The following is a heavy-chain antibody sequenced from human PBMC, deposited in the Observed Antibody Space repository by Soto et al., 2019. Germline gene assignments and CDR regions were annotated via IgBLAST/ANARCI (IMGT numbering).Heavy chain of an antibody. CDR3: ARFDGGGSRESFDY. CDR1: GDSISSSY. J-gene: IGHJ4*02. CDR2: ISYSGNP. Sequence: QVQLQESGPGLVKPSETLSLTCTVSGDSISSSYWSWIRQPPEKGLEWIGYISYSGNPNYNPSLRSLVTMSLDTSKNQFSLTLNSVTAADTAVYYCARFDGGGSRESFDYWGQGTLVTVSS. V-gene: IGHV4-59*01. D-gene: IGHD2-21*01.